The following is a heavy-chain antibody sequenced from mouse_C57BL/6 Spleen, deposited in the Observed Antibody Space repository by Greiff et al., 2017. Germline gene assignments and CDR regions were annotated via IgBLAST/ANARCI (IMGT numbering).Heavy chain of an antibody. D-gene: IGHD2-10*02. CDR3: ARQYGNSHYYAMDY. V-gene: IGHV5-6*01. CDR2: ISSVGSYT. J-gene: IGHJ4*01. Sequence: EVQVVESGGDLVKPGGSLKLSCAASGFTFSSYGMSWVRQTPDKRLEWVATISSVGSYTYYPDSVKGRFTISRDNAKNTLYLQMSSLKSEDTAMYYCARQYGNSHYYAMDYWGQGTSVTVSS. CDR1: GFTFSSYG.